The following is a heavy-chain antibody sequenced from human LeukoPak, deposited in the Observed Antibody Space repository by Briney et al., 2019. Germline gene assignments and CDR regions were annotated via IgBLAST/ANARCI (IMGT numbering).Heavy chain of an antibody. CDR2: IYDSGSN. V-gene: IGHV4-31*03. CDR1: GCSISSGGYY. CDR3: ARSQTSYGYGSVDY. D-gene: IGHD5-18*01. J-gene: IGHJ4*02. Sequence: PSESLSLTCTVSGCSISSGGYYWSWLRQHPGKGLEWIGYIYDSGSNYYTPSLKSRVTISVDTSKNQFSLKLSSVTAADTAVYYCARSQTSYGYGSVDYWGQGTLVTVSS.